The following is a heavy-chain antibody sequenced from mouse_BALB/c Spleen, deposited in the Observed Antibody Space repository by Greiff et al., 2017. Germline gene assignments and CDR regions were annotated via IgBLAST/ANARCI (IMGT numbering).Heavy chain of an antibody. CDR2: IDPANGNT. Sequence: VQLQQSGAELVKPGASVKLSCTASGFNIKDTYMHWVQQRPEQGLEWIGRIDPANGNTKYDPKFQGKATITADTSSNTAYLQLSSLTSEDTAVYYCAREGYYGSSYRFAYWGQGTLVTVSA. D-gene: IGHD1-1*01. CDR3: AREGYYGSSYRFAY. J-gene: IGHJ3*01. CDR1: GFNIKDTY. V-gene: IGHV14-3*02.